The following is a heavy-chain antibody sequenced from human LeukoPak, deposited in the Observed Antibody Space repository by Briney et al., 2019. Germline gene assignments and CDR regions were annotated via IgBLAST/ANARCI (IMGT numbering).Heavy chain of an antibody. CDR1: GFTFSNYA. V-gene: IGHV3-23*01. CDR3: AKDFGYSSSPDAKGYYYYYYMDV. J-gene: IGHJ6*03. CDR2: ISGSGGST. Sequence: PGGSLRLSCAASGFTFSNYAMSWVRQAPGKGLEWVSAISGSGGSTYYADSVKGRFTISRDNSKNTLYLQMNSLRAEDTAVYYCAKDFGYSSSPDAKGYYYYYYMDVWGKGTTVTVSS. D-gene: IGHD6-6*01.